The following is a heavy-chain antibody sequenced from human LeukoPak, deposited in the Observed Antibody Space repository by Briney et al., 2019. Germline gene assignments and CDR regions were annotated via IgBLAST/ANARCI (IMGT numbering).Heavy chain of an antibody. Sequence: GGSLRLSCAASGFTFDDSAMHWVRQVPGKGLEWVSGISWNSGIIDYADSVKGRFTISRDNAKNSLYLQMNNLRPDDTAFYYCAKAPPYYADSSGYFQHWGQGTLVTVSS. D-gene: IGHD3-22*01. CDR3: AKAPPYYADSSGYFQH. CDR1: GFTFDDSA. CDR2: ISWNSGII. J-gene: IGHJ1*01. V-gene: IGHV3-9*01.